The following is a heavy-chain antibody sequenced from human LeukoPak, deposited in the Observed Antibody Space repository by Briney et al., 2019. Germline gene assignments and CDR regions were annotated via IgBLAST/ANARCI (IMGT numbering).Heavy chain of an antibody. J-gene: IGHJ6*02. Sequence: SVKVSCKASGGTFSSYAISWVRQAPGQGLEWMGGIIPIFGTANYAQKFQGRVTITADESTSTAYMELSSLRSEDTAVYYCARVLRYCSSTSCYPTGGYYYYGMNVWGQGTTVTVSS. CDR1: GGTFSSYA. V-gene: IGHV1-69*13. D-gene: IGHD2-2*01. CDR2: IIPIFGTA. CDR3: ARVLRYCSSTSCYPTGGYYYYGMNV.